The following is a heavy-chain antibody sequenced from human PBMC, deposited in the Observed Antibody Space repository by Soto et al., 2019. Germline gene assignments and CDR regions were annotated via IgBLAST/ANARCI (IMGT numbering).Heavy chain of an antibody. J-gene: IGHJ4*02. CDR1: GFTFSSYS. CDR2: ISSSSSYI. D-gene: IGHD1-26*01. CDR3: ARDRGGSYSKQFDY. V-gene: IGHV3-21*01. Sequence: PGGSLRLSCAASGFTFSSYSMNWVRQAPGKGLEWVSSISSSSSYIYYADSVKGRFTISRDNAKNSLYLQMNSLRAEDTAVYYCARDRGGSYSKQFDYWGQGTLVTVPQ.